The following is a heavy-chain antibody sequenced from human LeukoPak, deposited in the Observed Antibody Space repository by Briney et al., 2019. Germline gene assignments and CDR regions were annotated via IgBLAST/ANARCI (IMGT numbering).Heavy chain of an antibody. J-gene: IGHJ5*02. CDR1: GGSISSGGYY. Sequence: SQTLSLTCTVSGGSISSGGYYWSWIRQHPGKGLEWIGYIYYSGSTYYNPSLKSRVTISVDTSKNQFPLKLSSVTAADTAVYYCARGYSSSSGWFDPWGQGTLVTVSS. CDR3: ARGYSSSSGWFDP. V-gene: IGHV4-31*03. D-gene: IGHD6-6*01. CDR2: IYYSGST.